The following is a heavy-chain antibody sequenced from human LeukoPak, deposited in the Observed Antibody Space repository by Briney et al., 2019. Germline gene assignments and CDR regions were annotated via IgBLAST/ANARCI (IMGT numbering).Heavy chain of an antibody. D-gene: IGHD3-3*01. CDR1: GFTFSNFA. V-gene: IGHV3-23*01. CDR2: ISGGGGTT. Sequence: PGGSLRLSCAASGFTFSNFAMGWVRQAPGKGLEWVSSISGGGGTTYYADSVKGRFTISRDNSKNTLYLLMNSLRAEDTAVYYCAKPPLEWLPDDYWGQGTLVTVSS. J-gene: IGHJ4*02. CDR3: AKPPLEWLPDDY.